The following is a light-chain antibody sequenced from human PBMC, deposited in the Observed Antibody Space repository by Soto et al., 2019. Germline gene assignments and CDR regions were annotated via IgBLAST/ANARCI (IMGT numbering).Light chain of an antibody. CDR3: QQYGSTIT. Sequence: ESVLTQSPGTLSLSPGERATLSCRASQSVTSGSLAWFPQKPGQAPRLLVYGASSRATGIPDRFSGSGSGTDFTLTISRVEHEDFAVYYCQQYGSTITFGQGTRLEIK. CDR1: QSVTSGS. V-gene: IGKV3-20*01. J-gene: IGKJ5*01. CDR2: GAS.